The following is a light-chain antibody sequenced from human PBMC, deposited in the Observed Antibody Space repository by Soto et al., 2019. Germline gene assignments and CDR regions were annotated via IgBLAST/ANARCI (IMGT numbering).Light chain of an antibody. V-gene: IGKV3-15*01. Sequence: EIVMTQSPATLSVSPGERVTLSCWARQSVSSNLACYQQQPGQPPRLLIYGPSTRATGIPARFSGSGSGPELTLTISSLQSEDFAGYYCQPYNNWLPLFSFGKGTQQQI. CDR1: QSVSSN. J-gene: IGKJ2*01. CDR2: GPS. CDR3: QPYNNWLPLFS.